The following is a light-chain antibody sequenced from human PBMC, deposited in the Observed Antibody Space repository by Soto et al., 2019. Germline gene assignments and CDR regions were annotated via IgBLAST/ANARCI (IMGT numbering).Light chain of an antibody. Sequence: DIQMTQFQSSLSASVGDRVTITCRASQGIRNDLGWYQQKPGKAPKRLIYAASSLQSGVTSRFSGSGSGTEFTLAISSLQPEDSATFYCLQHSTYPLTFGQGTKVEIK. V-gene: IGKV1-17*01. J-gene: IGKJ1*01. CDR1: QGIRND. CDR2: AAS. CDR3: LQHSTYPLT.